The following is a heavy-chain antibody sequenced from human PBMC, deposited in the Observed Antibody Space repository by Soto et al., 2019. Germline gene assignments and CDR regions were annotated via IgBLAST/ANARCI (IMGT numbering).Heavy chain of an antibody. Sequence: PSETLSLTCTVSGGSVSRGSNFWSWIRQPPGKGLEWIGYIYYSGPTRYNPSLESRVTISIDSSKNQVSLNLTSVTAADTAVYYCARGYSHYAHWGRGTLVP. D-gene: IGHD4-4*01. CDR2: IYYSGPT. V-gene: IGHV4-61*01. CDR3: ARGYSHYAH. CDR1: GGSVSRGSNF. J-gene: IGHJ4*02.